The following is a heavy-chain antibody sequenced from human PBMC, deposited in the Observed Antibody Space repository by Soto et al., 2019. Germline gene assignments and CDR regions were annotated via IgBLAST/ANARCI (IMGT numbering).Heavy chain of an antibody. V-gene: IGHV3-30*18. Sequence: QVQLVESGGGVVQPGRSLRLSCAASGFTFSTYGMHWVRQAPGKGLEWVAVISYDGSNKYYADSVKGRFTISRDNSKNTLYLQMNSLRAEDTAVYYCAKDPLSGSSWYVDYWGHGTLVTVSS. CDR1: GFTFSTYG. CDR2: ISYDGSNK. J-gene: IGHJ4*01. D-gene: IGHD6-13*01. CDR3: AKDPLSGSSWYVDY.